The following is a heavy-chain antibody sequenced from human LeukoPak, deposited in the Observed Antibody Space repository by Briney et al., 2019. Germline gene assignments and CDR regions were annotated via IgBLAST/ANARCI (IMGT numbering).Heavy chain of an antibody. V-gene: IGHV3-23*01. CDR3: AKGTLGSCSGAACYEFDN. CDR2: ITAAGRDT. Sequence: PGGSLRLSCAASGLTFSTYAMNWVRQAPGKRLEWVSSITAAGRDTYYALSVKGRITISRDNSKNTLYLQMNSLRADDTALYYCAKGTLGSCSGAACYEFDNWGQGTLVTVSS. J-gene: IGHJ4*02. D-gene: IGHD2-2*01. CDR1: GLTFSTYA.